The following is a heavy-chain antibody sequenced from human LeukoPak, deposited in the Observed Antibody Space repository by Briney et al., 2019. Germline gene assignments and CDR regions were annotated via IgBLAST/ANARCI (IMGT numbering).Heavy chain of an antibody. Sequence: SETLSLTCTVSGGSISSYYWSWIRQPPGKGLEWIGYFYYSGSTNYKPSLKSRVTISVDTSKNQFSLKLSSVTAADTAVYYCARLRPGRYSSGYYGWYFDYWGQGTLVTVSS. CDR1: GGSISSYY. J-gene: IGHJ4*02. CDR3: ARLRPGRYSSGYYGWYFDY. D-gene: IGHD3-22*01. V-gene: IGHV4-59*01. CDR2: FYYSGST.